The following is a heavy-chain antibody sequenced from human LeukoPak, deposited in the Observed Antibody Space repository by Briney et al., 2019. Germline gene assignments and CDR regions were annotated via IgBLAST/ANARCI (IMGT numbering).Heavy chain of an antibody. Sequence: GGSLRLSCAASGFTFSDYSMNWVRQAPGKGLEWVSSISSRSTYRYYADSVKGRFTISRDNAKNSLCLQMNSLRAEDTAVYYCARDMTTATTCYLQHWGQGTLVTVSS. CDR1: GFTFSDYS. V-gene: IGHV3-21*06. CDR3: ARDMTTATTCYLQH. D-gene: IGHD4-17*01. CDR2: ISSRSTYR. J-gene: IGHJ1*01.